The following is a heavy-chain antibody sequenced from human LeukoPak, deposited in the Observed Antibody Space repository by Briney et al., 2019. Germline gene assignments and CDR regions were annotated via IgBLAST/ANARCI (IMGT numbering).Heavy chain of an antibody. D-gene: IGHD2-15*01. J-gene: IGHJ4*02. CDR3: ARLGYCSGGTCYYFDY. Sequence: SETLSLTCTVSGGSISSYYWSWIRQPPGKGLEWIGYIYYSGSTNYNPSLKSRVTISADTSKNQFSLKLSSVTAADTAVYYCARLGYCSGGTCYYFDYWGQGTLVTVSS. V-gene: IGHV4-59*08. CDR2: IYYSGST. CDR1: GGSISSYY.